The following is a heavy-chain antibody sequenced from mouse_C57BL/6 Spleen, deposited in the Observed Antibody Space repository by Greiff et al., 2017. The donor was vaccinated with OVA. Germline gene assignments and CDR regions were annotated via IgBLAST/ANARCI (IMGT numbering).Heavy chain of an antibody. CDR3: ARLDYDGYAMDY. Sequence: VQLQQSGPELVKPGASVKISCKASGYTFTDYYMNWVKQSHGKSLEWIGDITPNNGGTSYNQKFKGKATLTVDKSSSTAYMELRSLTSEDSAVYYGARLDYDGYAMDYWGQGTSVTVSS. CDR1: GYTFTDYY. CDR2: ITPNNGGT. V-gene: IGHV1-26*01. D-gene: IGHD2-4*01. J-gene: IGHJ4*01.